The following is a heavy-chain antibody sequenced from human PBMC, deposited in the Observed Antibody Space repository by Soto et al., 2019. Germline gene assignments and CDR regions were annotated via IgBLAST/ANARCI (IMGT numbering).Heavy chain of an antibody. CDR1: GYSFTSYW. Sequence: ESLKISCKGSGYSFTSYWIGWVRQMPGKGLDWMGIIYPGDSDTRYSPSFQGQVTISADKSIGTAYLQWSSLKASDTAMYYCARPIHDILSGHDHHYGIDVSGQGTTVTVSS. D-gene: IGHD3-9*01. V-gene: IGHV5-51*01. CDR2: IYPGDSDT. J-gene: IGHJ6*02. CDR3: ARPIHDILSGHDHHYGIDV.